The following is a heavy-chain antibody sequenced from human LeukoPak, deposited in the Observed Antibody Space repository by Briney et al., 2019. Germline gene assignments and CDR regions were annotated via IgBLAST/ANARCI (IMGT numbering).Heavy chain of an antibody. CDR1: GGSISSYY. CDR3: ARGRRPYYFDY. Sequence: NTSETLSLTCTVSGGSISSYYWSWIRQPPGKGLEWIGYIYYSGSTNYNPSLKSRVTTSVDTSKNQFSLKLSSVTAADTAVYYCARGRRPYYFDYWGQGTLVTVSS. CDR2: IYYSGST. J-gene: IGHJ4*02. V-gene: IGHV4-59*08.